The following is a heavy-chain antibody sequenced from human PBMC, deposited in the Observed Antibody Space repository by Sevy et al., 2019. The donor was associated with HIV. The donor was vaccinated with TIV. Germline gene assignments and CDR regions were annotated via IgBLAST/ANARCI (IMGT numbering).Heavy chain of an antibody. CDR2: IWYDGINK. D-gene: IGHD3-22*01. CDR3: ARWGNSSGIDY. V-gene: IGHV3-33*01. CDR1: GFYFG. Sequence: GGSLRLSCTASGFYFGIHWVRQAPGKGLEWVELIWYDGINKDYADSVKGRFTISRDNSKNTGFLQMNSLRAEDTGMYYCARWGNSSGIDYWGQGTLVTVSS. J-gene: IGHJ4*02.